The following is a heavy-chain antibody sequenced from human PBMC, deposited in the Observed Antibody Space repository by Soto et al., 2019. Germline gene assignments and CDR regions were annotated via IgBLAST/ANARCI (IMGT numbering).Heavy chain of an antibody. Sequence: SETLSLTCTVSGGSINSYYLNWIRQPPGKGLEWIGYIYYSGSTNYNPSLKSRVAISVDTSKNQFSLKLRSVTAADTAMYYCAKNDDHGSSYHGMDVWGQGTTVTVYS. J-gene: IGHJ6*01. V-gene: IGHV4-59*01. CDR3: AKNDDHGSSYHGMDV. D-gene: IGHD4-17*01. CDR1: GGSINSYY. CDR2: IYYSGST.